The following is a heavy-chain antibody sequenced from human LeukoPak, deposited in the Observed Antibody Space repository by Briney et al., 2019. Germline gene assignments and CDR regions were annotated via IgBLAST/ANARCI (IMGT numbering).Heavy chain of an antibody. Sequence: ASVKVSCKASGYTFTGYYMHWVRQAPGQGLEWMGWTNPNSGGTNYAQKFQGRVTTTRDTSISTAYMELSRLRSDDTAVYYCARDLLEWELQYYFDYWGQGTLVTVSS. CDR1: GYTFTGYY. J-gene: IGHJ4*02. CDR3: ARDLLEWELQYYFDY. D-gene: IGHD1-26*01. CDR2: TNPNSGGT. V-gene: IGHV1-2*02.